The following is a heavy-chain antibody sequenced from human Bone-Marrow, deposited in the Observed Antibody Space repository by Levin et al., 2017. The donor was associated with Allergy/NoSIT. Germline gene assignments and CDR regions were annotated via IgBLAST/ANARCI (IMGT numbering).Heavy chain of an antibody. J-gene: IGHJ4*02. Sequence: ASVKVSCKASGYTFTTYDMHWVRQAPGQGLEWMGIINPSDGSTSYAQKFQGKVTLTRDTSTSTVYMELSSLRSEDTAVYYCARDKEDCSSTDCDEGEMDFWGQGTLVTVSS. V-gene: IGHV1-46*01. CDR1: GYTFTTYD. CDR3: ARDKEDCSSTDCDEGEMDF. CDR2: INPSDGST. D-gene: IGHD2-2*01.